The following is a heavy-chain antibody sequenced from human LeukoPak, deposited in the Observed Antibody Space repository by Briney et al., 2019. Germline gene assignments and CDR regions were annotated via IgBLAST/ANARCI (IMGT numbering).Heavy chain of an antibody. CDR2: IYYSGST. V-gene: IGHV4-39*01. J-gene: IGHJ4*02. Sequence: LETLSLACTVSGDSISSSGYYWGWIRQPPGKGLEWIGSIYYSGSTYYNPSLKSRVTISVDTSKNQFSLKLSSVTAADTAVYYCARLVDVVGATSWGQGTLVTVSS. D-gene: IGHD1-26*01. CDR1: GDSISSSGYY. CDR3: ARLVDVVGATS.